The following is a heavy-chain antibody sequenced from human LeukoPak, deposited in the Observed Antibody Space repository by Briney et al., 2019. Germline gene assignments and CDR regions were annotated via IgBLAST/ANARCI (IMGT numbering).Heavy chain of an antibody. CDR3: ARDRIYYDSSGYYYYGMDV. CDR2: ISYDGSKK. CDR1: GFTFSSYA. D-gene: IGHD3-22*01. J-gene: IGHJ6*02. Sequence: GRSLRLSCAASGFTFSSYAMHWVRQAPGKGLEWVSVISYDGSKKYYADSVRGRFTLSKDNSKNTMYMQMNSLRAEDTAVYSCARDRIYYDSSGYYYYGMDVWGQGTTVTVSS. V-gene: IGHV3-30-3*01.